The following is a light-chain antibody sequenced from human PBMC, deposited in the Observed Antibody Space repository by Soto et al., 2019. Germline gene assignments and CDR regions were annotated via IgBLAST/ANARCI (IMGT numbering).Light chain of an antibody. CDR2: DVS. Sequence: DIQMPQSPTTLSAPIGDRVTITCLASESIRTWLAWYQHKPGKAPKLLIYDVSSFEGGVPSRFSGSGSGTEFTLTISSLQPDDFATYYCQQYKTYYRTFGQGTKVDIK. CDR1: ESIRTW. J-gene: IGKJ1*01. CDR3: QQYKTYYRT. V-gene: IGKV1-5*01.